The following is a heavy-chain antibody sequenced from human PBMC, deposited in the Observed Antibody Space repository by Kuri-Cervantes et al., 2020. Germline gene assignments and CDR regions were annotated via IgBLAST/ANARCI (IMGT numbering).Heavy chain of an antibody. Sequence: LSLTCAASRFTFRNYEMHWVRQAPGKGLEWVSLILSDGINKYYTDSVEGRFTISRDNSKNTLFLQMNSLRAEDTAVYYCAKDSAWETYYFDYWGQGTLVTVSS. CDR3: AKDSAWETYYFDY. V-gene: IGHV3-30-3*01. CDR2: ILSDGINK. J-gene: IGHJ4*02. D-gene: IGHD1-26*01. CDR1: RFTFRNYE.